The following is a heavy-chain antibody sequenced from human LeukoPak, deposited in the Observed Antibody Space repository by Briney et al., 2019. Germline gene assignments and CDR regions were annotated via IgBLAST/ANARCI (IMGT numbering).Heavy chain of an antibody. V-gene: IGHV5-51*01. CDR2: FYPGDSDT. D-gene: IGHD3-3*01. J-gene: IGHJ4*02. CDR1: GYTFINYW. CDR3: ARGPTLRSFDY. Sequence: GESLKISCKGSGYTFINYWIGWVRQMPGKGLEWMGIFYPGDSDTRYGPSFQGQVTISADKSISTAYLQWTSLKASDTAMYYCARGPTLRSFDYWGQGTLVTVSS.